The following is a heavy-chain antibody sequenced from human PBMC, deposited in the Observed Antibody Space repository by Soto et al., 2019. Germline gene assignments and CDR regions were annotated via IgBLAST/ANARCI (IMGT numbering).Heavy chain of an antibody. CDR2: ISAYNGNT. CDR1: GYTFTSYG. Sequence: ASVKVSCKASGYTFTSYGISWVRQAPGQGLEWMGWISAYNGNTNYAQKLQGRVTMTTDTSTSTAYMELRSLRSDDTAVYYCASAHTYNWNYYYWGQGTRVTVSS. J-gene: IGHJ4*02. V-gene: IGHV1-18*01. CDR3: ASAHTYNWNYYY. D-gene: IGHD1-7*01.